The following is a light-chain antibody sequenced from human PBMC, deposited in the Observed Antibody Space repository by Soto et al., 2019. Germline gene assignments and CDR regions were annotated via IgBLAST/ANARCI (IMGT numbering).Light chain of an antibody. CDR3: SSYAATSNLF. V-gene: IGLV2-8*01. CDR1: SNDIGGYNY. Sequence: QSALTQPPSASGSPGQSVTISCTGTSNDIGGYNYVFWYQQHPGKAPKLIIYEVSQRPSGVPDRFSGSKSGNTASLTVSGLQADDEADYYCSSYAATSNLFFGGGTKLTVL. CDR2: EVS. J-gene: IGLJ2*01.